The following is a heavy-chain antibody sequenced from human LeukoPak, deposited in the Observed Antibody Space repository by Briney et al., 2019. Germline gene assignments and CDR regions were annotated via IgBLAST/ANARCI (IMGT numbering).Heavy chain of an antibody. CDR3: ARAVPLWFGELLLDY. CDR1: GFTFSSYA. CDR2: ISYDGSNK. J-gene: IGHJ4*02. V-gene: IGHV3-30*04. D-gene: IGHD3-10*01. Sequence: GRSLRLSCAASGFTFSSYAMHWARQAPGKGLEWVAVISYDGSNKYYADSVKGRFTISRDNSKNTLYLQMNSLRAEDTAVYYCARAVPLWFGELLLDYWGQGTLVTVSS.